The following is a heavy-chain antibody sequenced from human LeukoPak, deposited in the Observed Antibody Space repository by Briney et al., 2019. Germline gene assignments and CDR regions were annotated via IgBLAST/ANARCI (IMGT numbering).Heavy chain of an antibody. CDR1: GFTFSSYW. CDR2: IKQDGSEK. Sequence: TGGSLRLSCAASGFTFSSYWMSWVRQAPGKGLEWVANIKQDGSEKYYVDSVKGRFTISRDDAKNSLYLQMNSLRAEDTAVYYCARDSIAAAIDYWGQGTLVTVSS. J-gene: IGHJ4*02. V-gene: IGHV3-7*05. CDR3: ARDSIAAAIDY. D-gene: IGHD6-13*01.